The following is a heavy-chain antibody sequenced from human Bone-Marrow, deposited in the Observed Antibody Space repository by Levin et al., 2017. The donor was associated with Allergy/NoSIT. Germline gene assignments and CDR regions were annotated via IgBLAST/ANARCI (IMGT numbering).Heavy chain of an antibody. V-gene: IGHV1-69*13. CDR1: GGTFSSYA. CDR2: IIPIFGTA. CDR3: ARVRRSYYYDYMDV. Sequence: SVKVSCKASGGTFSSYAISWVRQAPGQGLEWMGGIIPIFGTANYAQKFQGRVTITADESTSTAYMELSSLRSEDTAVYYCARVRRSYYYDYMDVWGKGTTVTVSS. J-gene: IGHJ6*03.